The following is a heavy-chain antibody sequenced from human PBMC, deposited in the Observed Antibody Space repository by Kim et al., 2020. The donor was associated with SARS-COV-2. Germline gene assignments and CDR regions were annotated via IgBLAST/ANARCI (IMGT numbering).Heavy chain of an antibody. V-gene: IGHV1-46*01. Sequence: ASVKVSCKASGYTFTSYYMHWVRQAPGQGLEWMGIINPSGGSTSYAQKFQGRVTMTRDTSTSTAYMELSSLRSEDTAVYYCAIKPMVRGVDAFGIWGQGTMGTVSS. CDR3: AIKPMVRGVDAFGI. D-gene: IGHD3-10*01. CDR1: GYTFTSYY. CDR2: INPSGGST. J-gene: IGHJ3*02.